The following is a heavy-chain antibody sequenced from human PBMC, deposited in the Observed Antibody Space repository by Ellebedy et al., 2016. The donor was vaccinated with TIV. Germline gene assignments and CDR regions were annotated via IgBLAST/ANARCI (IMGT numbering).Heavy chain of an antibody. D-gene: IGHD6-13*01. V-gene: IGHV3-30-3*01. CDR1: GFTFSNFA. CDR3: ARRQFASSPFDP. Sequence: GESLKISCAASGFTFSNFAMSWVRQAPGKGLEWVAVISYDGAEKYYTDSMKGRITISRDNSKNTLFLQMNSLRSEDTAVYYCARRQFASSPFDPWGQGTLVTVSS. J-gene: IGHJ5*02. CDR2: ISYDGAEK.